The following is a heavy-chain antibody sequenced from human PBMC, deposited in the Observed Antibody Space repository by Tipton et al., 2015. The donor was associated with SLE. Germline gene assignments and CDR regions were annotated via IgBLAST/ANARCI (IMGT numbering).Heavy chain of an antibody. CDR1: GGSISGTSHY. J-gene: IGHJ3*02. D-gene: IGHD3-10*01. CDR2: IYYSGTT. CDR3: ARDTAHYGSGDGAFDI. V-gene: IGHV4-39*02. Sequence: TLSLTCSVSGGSISGTSHYWGWIRQSPGKGLEWLGSIYYSGTTYYNPSLKSRVTISVDTSKNQISLKLRSVTAADTAVYYCARDTAHYGSGDGAFDIWGQGTMVTVSS.